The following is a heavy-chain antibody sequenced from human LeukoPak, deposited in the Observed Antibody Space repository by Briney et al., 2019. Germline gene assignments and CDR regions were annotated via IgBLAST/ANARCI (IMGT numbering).Heavy chain of an antibody. CDR3: AREDAMVRGVIFDY. J-gene: IGHJ4*02. Sequence: SETLSLTCAVYGGSFSGYYWSWIRQPPGKGLEWIGEINHSGSTNYNPSLKSRVTISVDTSKNQFSLRLSSVTAADTAVYYCAREDAMVRGVIFDYWGQGTLVTVSS. CDR2: INHSGST. V-gene: IGHV4-34*01. CDR1: GGSFSGYY. D-gene: IGHD3-10*01.